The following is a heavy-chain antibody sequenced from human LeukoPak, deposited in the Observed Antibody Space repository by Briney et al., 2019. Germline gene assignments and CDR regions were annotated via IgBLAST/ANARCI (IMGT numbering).Heavy chain of an antibody. J-gene: IGHJ5*02. CDR3: ARDQKGWNYGSWFDP. Sequence: GASVKVPCKASGYTFSSYDINWVRQATGQGLEWMGWMNPNSGNTGYAQKFQGRVTMTRNTSISTAYMELSSLRSEDTAVYYCARDQKGWNYGSWFDPWGQGTLVTVSS. CDR1: GYTFSSYD. CDR2: MNPNSGNT. V-gene: IGHV1-8*01. D-gene: IGHD1-7*01.